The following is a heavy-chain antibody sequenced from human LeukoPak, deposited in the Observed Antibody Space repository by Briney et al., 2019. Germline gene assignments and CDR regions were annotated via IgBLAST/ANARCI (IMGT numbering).Heavy chain of an antibody. Sequence: SETLSLTCTVSGGSISDYHWSWIRQPPGKGLESIGYISYTGNTNYSPSLKSRVTISVDMSKNQFSLNLRSVTAADTAVYYCARWATVYYGSGYYGMDVWGQGTTVTVSS. CDR2: ISYTGNT. CDR3: ARWATVYYGSGYYGMDV. D-gene: IGHD3-10*01. J-gene: IGHJ6*02. CDR1: GGSISDYH. V-gene: IGHV4-59*08.